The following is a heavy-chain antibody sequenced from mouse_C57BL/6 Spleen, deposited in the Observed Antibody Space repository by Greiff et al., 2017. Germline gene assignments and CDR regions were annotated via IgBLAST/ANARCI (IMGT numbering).Heavy chain of an antibody. Sequence: VQLQESGPGLVQPSPSLSITCTVSGFSLTSYGVHWVRQSPGKGLEWLGVIWRGGSTDYNAAFMSRLSITKDNSKSQVFFKMNSLQADDTAIYYCAKKDWDGNYFDYWGQGTTLTVSS. J-gene: IGHJ2*01. D-gene: IGHD4-1*01. CDR3: AKKDWDGNYFDY. V-gene: IGHV2-5*01. CDR1: GFSLTSYG. CDR2: IWRGGST.